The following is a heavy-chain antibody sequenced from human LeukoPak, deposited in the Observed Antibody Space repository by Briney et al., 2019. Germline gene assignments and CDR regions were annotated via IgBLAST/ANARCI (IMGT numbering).Heavy chain of an antibody. CDR2: ISSSSSYI. Sequence: GRSLRLSCAASGFTFDDYAMHWVRQAPGKGLEWVSSISSSSSYIYYADSVKGRFTISRDNAKNSLYLQMNSLRAEDTAVYYCAREIVVPAAGPHFDYWGQGTLVTVSS. D-gene: IGHD2-2*01. CDR1: GFTFDDYA. J-gene: IGHJ4*02. V-gene: IGHV3-21*01. CDR3: AREIVVPAAGPHFDY.